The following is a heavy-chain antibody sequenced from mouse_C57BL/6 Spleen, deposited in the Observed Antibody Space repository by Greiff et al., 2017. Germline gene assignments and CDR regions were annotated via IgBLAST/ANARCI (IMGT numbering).Heavy chain of an antibody. Sequence: VQLQQSGPELVKPGDSVKISCKASGYSFTGYFMNWVMQSPGKSLEWIGRINPYNGDTFYNQKFKGKATLTVDKSSSTAHIELRSLTSEDSAVYYCARDYYDYDQAWCAYWGQGTLVTVSA. CDR3: ARDYYDYDQAWCAY. J-gene: IGHJ3*01. CDR1: GYSFTGYF. V-gene: IGHV1-20*01. D-gene: IGHD2-4*01. CDR2: INPYNGDT.